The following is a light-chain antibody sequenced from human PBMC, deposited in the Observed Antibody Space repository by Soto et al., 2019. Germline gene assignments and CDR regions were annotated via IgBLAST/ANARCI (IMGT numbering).Light chain of an antibody. CDR1: KSVNSNY. J-gene: IGKJ3*01. CDR3: HQYGSSQFT. CDR2: DTS. V-gene: IGKV3-20*01. Sequence: EIVLMQSPGTLSLSPGEGATLSCRASKSVNSNYLAWYQQKPGQAPTVLIFDTSRRATGVPDRFSGSGSGTDFTLTISRLEPDDFAVYYCHQYGSSQFTFDPGTKVNIK.